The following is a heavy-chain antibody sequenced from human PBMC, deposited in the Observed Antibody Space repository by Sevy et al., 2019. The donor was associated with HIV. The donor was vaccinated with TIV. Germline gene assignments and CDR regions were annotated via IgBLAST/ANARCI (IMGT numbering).Heavy chain of an antibody. CDR2: IGGSGRNT. J-gene: IGHJ4*02. V-gene: IGHV3-23*01. Sequence: GGSLRLSCAASRFTFSSYAMKWVRQAPGKGLEWVSAIGGSGRNTYYADPVKGRFTISRENSNNTLYLQMNSLRAEDTAVYYCAKGDYYDSSGYSGYIDSWGQGTLVTVSS. CDR3: AKGDYYDSSGYSGYIDS. D-gene: IGHD3-22*01. CDR1: RFTFSSYA.